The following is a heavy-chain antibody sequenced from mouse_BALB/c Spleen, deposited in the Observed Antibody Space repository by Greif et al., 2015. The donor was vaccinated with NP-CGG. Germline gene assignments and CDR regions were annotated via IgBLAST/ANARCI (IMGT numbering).Heavy chain of an antibody. J-gene: IGHJ4*01. CDR3: ARRTGTEAMDY. CDR2: IYPGSGNT. V-gene: IGHV1-84*02. Sequence: LVESGPELVKPGASVKISCKASGYTFTDYYINWVKQKPGQGLEWIGWIYPGSGNTKYNEKFKGKATLTVDTSSSTAYMQLSSLTPEDTAVYFCARRTGTEAMDYWGQGTSVTVSS. D-gene: IGHD4-1*01. CDR1: GYTFTDYY.